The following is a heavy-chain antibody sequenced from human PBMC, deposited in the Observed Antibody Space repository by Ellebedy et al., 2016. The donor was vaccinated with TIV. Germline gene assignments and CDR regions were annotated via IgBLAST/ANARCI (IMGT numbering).Heavy chain of an antibody. Sequence: GESLKISCAASEFTFSDYYMSWIRQAPGKGLEWISHMSSSGGTIYYGDSVKGRFTVSRDNAKNSLYLQMDSLRAEDTAVYYCARAKLRAYWYFDLWGRGTLVSVSS. CDR1: EFTFSDYY. CDR3: ARAKLRAYWYFDL. CDR2: MSSSGGTI. J-gene: IGHJ2*01. V-gene: IGHV3-11*04. D-gene: IGHD4-17*01.